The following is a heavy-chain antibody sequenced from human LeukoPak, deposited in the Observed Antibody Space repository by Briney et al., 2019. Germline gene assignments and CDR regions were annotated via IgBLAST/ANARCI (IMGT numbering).Heavy chain of an antibody. V-gene: IGHV3-9*01. Sequence: GGSLRLSCAASGFTFDDYAMHWVRQAPGKGLEWVPSISWNSGSIGYADSVKGRFTISRDNAKNSLYLQMDSLRGEDTALYYCAKVPRRDGYNPNAFDIWGQGTMVTVSS. J-gene: IGHJ3*02. D-gene: IGHD5-24*01. CDR2: ISWNSGSI. CDR3: AKVPRRDGYNPNAFDI. CDR1: GFTFDDYA.